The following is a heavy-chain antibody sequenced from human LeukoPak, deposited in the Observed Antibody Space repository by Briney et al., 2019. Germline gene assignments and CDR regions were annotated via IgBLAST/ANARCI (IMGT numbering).Heavy chain of an antibody. CDR3: ARVREDPWNRAPHAFDI. J-gene: IGHJ3*02. V-gene: IGHV4-38-2*02. CDR2: IYHSGST. D-gene: IGHD1-1*01. Sequence: SETLSLTCTVSGYSISSGYYWGWIRQPPGKGLEWIGSIYHSGSTYYNPSLKGRGTLSVDTSKNQFSLKLSSVAAADTAVYYCARVREDPWNRAPHAFDIWGQGTMVTVP. CDR1: GYSISSGYY.